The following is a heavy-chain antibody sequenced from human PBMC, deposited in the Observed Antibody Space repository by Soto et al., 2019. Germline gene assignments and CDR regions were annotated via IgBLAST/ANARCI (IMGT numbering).Heavy chain of an antibody. J-gene: IGHJ4*02. CDR3: ARAWGFSSGWYGSFSY. CDR1: GDSGSSNRAA. Sequence: XQTLSLPSAISGDSGSSNRAACNLIRQSPSRGLEWLGRTYYRSKWYNDYAVSVKSRITINPDTSKNQFSLQLNSVTPEDTAVYYCARAWGFSSGWYGSFSYSGQGTLVTVSS. D-gene: IGHD6-19*01. CDR2: TYYRSKWYN. V-gene: IGHV6-1*01.